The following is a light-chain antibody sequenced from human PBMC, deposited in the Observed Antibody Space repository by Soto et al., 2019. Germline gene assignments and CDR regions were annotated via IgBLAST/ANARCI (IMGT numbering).Light chain of an antibody. CDR3: HQRSDSIP. Sequence: EVVMTQSPANLSVSPGVGATLSCRASQSVSSYLAWYQQKPGQAPRLLIYDASTRAPGIPARFSGRGSGADFTLTISSLEPEDFAVYYCHQRSDSIPFGQGTRLEIK. V-gene: IGKV3-11*01. J-gene: IGKJ5*01. CDR1: QSVSSY. CDR2: DAS.